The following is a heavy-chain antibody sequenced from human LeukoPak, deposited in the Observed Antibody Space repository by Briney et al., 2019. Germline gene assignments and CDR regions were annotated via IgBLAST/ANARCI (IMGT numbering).Heavy chain of an antibody. CDR1: GYTLTELS. J-gene: IGHJ6*02. Sequence: GASVKVSCKVSGYTLTELSMHWVRQAPGKGLEWMGGFDPEDGETIYAQKFQGRVTMTEDTSTDTAYMELSSLRSEDTAVYYCATGSSGWYSLIILGYYGMDVWGQGTTVTVSS. CDR2: FDPEDGET. D-gene: IGHD6-19*01. V-gene: IGHV1-24*01. CDR3: ATGSSGWYSLIILGYYGMDV.